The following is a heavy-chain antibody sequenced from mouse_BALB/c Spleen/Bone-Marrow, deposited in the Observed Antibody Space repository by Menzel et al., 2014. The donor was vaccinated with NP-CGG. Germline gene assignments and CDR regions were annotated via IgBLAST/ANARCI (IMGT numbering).Heavy chain of an antibody. V-gene: IGHV1-31*01. Sequence: DVQLQESGPELVKPGTSMKISCKASGYSFTGYTMNWVKQTLGKNLEWIGLINPYNGGSSYNQKFKGKATLTVDKSSSTAYMELISLTSEDSAVYSCARGSIVTRYYAMDYWGQGTSVTVSS. CDR2: INPYNGGS. CDR3: ARGSIVTRYYAMDY. CDR1: GYSFTGYT. J-gene: IGHJ4*01. D-gene: IGHD2-5*01.